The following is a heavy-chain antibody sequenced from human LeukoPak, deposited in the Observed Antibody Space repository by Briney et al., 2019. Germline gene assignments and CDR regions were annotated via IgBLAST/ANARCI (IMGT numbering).Heavy chain of an antibody. V-gene: IGHV3-23*01. D-gene: IGHD1-20*01. CDR3: ATTRGSYNWNY. CDR2: ISGSGGST. CDR1: GVTVTSSY. J-gene: IGHJ4*02. Sequence: PGGSLRLSCEVSGVTVTSSYMSWVRQAPGKGLEWVSAISGSGGSTYYADSVKGRFTISRDNSKNTLYLQMNSLRAEGTAVYYCATTRGSYNWNYWGQGTLVTVSS.